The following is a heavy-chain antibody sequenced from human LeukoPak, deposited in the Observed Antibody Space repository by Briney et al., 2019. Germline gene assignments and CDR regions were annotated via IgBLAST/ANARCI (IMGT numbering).Heavy chain of an antibody. Sequence: ASVKLSCKASGYTFTSYGISWVRQAPGQGLEWMGWISAYNGNANYAQKPQARVTTTTDTSTSTAYMELRSLRSDDTAVYYCARAAGYYDSSGYTYYFDYWGHGTLFTVSS. CDR1: GYTFTSYG. CDR3: ARAAGYYDSSGYTYYFDY. V-gene: IGHV1-18*01. CDR2: ISAYNGNA. J-gene: IGHJ4*01. D-gene: IGHD3-22*01.